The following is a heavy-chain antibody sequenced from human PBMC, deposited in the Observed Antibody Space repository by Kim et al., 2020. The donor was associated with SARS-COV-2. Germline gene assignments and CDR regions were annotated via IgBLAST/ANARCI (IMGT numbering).Heavy chain of an antibody. CDR2: IIPIFGTA. CDR3: ARERHPETPGELTP. J-gene: IGHJ5*02. CDR1: GGTFSSYA. D-gene: IGHD3-10*01. Sequence: SVKVSCKASGGTFSSYAISWVRQAPGQGLEWMGGIIPIFGTANYAQKFQGRVTITADESTSTAYMELSSLRSEDTAVYYCARERHPETPGELTPWGQGTLVTVSS. V-gene: IGHV1-69*13.